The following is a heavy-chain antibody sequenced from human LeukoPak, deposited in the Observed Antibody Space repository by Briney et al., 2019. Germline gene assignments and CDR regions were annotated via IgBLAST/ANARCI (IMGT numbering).Heavy chain of an antibody. Sequence: GGSLRLSCAASGFTFSSYAMNWVRQAPGKGLEWVSVISGSGNSTYYADSVKGRFTISRDNSKNTLYLQMINLRAEDTAVYYCAKDRVGRGVDYDAFDIWGQGTMVTVSS. CDR3: AKDRVGRGVDYDAFDI. V-gene: IGHV3-23*01. J-gene: IGHJ3*02. D-gene: IGHD3-9*01. CDR2: ISGSGNST. CDR1: GFTFSSYA.